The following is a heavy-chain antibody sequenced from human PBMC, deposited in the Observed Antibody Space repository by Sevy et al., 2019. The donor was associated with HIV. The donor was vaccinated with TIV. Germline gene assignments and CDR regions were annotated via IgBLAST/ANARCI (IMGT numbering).Heavy chain of an antibody. CDR2: ISNSPSYI. D-gene: IGHD5-12*01. CDR3: AREGGYTDQGMDV. J-gene: IGHJ6*02. V-gene: IGHV3-21*01. CDR1: GFTFISFT. Sequence: GGSLRLSCAASGFTFISFTMNWVRQAPGKGLEWVSSISNSPSYIYYADSVKGRFTISRDNAKNALYLQMNSLRGEDTAVYYCAREGGYTDQGMDVWGQGTTVTVSS.